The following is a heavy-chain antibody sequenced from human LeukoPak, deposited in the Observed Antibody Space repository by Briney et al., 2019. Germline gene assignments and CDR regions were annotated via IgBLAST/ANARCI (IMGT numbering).Heavy chain of an antibody. V-gene: IGHV3-21*01. J-gene: IGHJ3*02. CDR2: ISSSSSYI. CDR1: GFTFSSYS. CDR3: ARGSYYYDSSGYLHLIDAFDI. D-gene: IGHD3-22*01. Sequence: GGSLRLSCAASGFTFSSYSMNWVRQAPGKGLEWVSSISSSSSYIYYADSVKGRFTISRDNAKNSLYLQMNSLRAEDTAVYYCARGSYYYDSSGYLHLIDAFDIWGQGTMVTVSS.